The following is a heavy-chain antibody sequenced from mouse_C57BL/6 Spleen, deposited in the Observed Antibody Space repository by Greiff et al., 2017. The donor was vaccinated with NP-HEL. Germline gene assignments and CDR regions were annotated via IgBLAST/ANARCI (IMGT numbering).Heavy chain of an antibody. CDR2: INPSTGGT. CDR3: ARRWNYYGSSFDY. Sequence: EVQVVESGPELVKPGASVKISCKASGYSFTGYYMNWVKQSPEKSLEWIGEINPSTGGTTYNQKFKAKATLTVDKSSSTAYMQLKSLTSEDSAVDYCARRWNYYGSSFDYWGQGTTLTVSS. V-gene: IGHV1-42*01. CDR1: GYSFTGYY. J-gene: IGHJ2*01. D-gene: IGHD1-1*01.